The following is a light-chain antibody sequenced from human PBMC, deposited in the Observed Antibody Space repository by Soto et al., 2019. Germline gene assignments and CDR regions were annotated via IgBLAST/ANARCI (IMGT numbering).Light chain of an antibody. CDR1: QSITTN. CDR3: QQYNDWPPKRT. Sequence: EVVMTQSPVTLSVSPGERATLSCRASQSITTNLAWYHQKPGQAPRLLIYGASTRATGVPARFSSSGSGTQFTHTTNSLQSEDFAVYYCQQYNDWPPKRTFGQGTKVDFK. J-gene: IGKJ1*01. CDR2: GAS. V-gene: IGKV3-15*01.